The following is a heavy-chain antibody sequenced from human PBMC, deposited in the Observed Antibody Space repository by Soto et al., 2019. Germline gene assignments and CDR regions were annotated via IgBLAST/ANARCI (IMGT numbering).Heavy chain of an antibody. CDR1: GGSINDYY. CDR2: MYYSETT. CDR3: ARANSSTWYKLEYKWFDP. D-gene: IGHD6-13*01. V-gene: IGHV4-59*01. J-gene: IGHJ5*02. Sequence: SETLSLTCTVSGGSINDYYWSWIRQTPGKGLEWVGFMYYSETTKYNPSLKGRVNMSLDTSKNQVSLHLKSVTAADTAVYYCARANSSTWYKLEYKWFDPWGQGTLVTVS.